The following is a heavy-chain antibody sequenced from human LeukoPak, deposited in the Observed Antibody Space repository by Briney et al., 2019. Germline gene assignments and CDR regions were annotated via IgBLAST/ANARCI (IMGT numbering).Heavy chain of an antibody. Sequence: GGSLTLSCAASGFTFSDYWMHWVRQAPGKGLVWVSRISSDGSRVTYADSVKGRFTISRDNAKNTLYLQMNSLRAEDTAVYYCARVYGDYVDAFDIWGQGTMVTVSS. CDR1: GFTFSDYW. D-gene: IGHD4-17*01. J-gene: IGHJ3*02. CDR2: ISSDGSRV. CDR3: ARVYGDYVDAFDI. V-gene: IGHV3-74*01.